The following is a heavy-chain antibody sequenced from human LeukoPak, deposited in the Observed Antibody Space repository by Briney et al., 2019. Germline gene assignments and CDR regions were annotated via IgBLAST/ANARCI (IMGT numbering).Heavy chain of an antibody. D-gene: IGHD3-22*01. J-gene: IGHJ4*02. V-gene: IGHV4-34*01. CDR3: ARRVRARKKTYYYDSSSQKIDY. CDR1: GGSFSGYY. CDR2: INHSGST. Sequence: SETLSLTCAVYGGSFSGYYWSWIRQPPGKGLEWIGEINHSGSTNYNPSLKSRVTISVDTSKNQFSLKLSSVTAADTAVYYCARRVRARKKTYYYDSSSQKIDYWGQGTLVTVSS.